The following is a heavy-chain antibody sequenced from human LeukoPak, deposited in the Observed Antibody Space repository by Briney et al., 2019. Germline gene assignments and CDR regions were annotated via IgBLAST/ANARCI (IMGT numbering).Heavy chain of an antibody. CDR1: GYTFTGYY. V-gene: IGHV1-2*02. Sequence: ASVKVSCKASGYTFTGYYMHWVRQAPGQGLEWMGWINPNSGGTNYAQKFQGRVTMTRDTSISTAYMELSRLRSDDTAVYYCAKDLEVDYVLDYWGQGTLVTVSS. CDR2: INPNSGGT. CDR3: AKDLEVDYVLDY. J-gene: IGHJ4*02. D-gene: IGHD4-17*01.